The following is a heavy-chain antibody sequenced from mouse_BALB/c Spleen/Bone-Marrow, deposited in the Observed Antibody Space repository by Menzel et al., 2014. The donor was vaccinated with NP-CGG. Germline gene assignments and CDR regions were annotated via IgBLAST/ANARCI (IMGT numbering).Heavy chain of an antibody. CDR3: ARDLDY. CDR1: GYTFTDYA. J-gene: IGHJ2*01. CDR2: ISTYYGDA. Sequence: VQLQQSGAELVRPGVSVKISCKGSGYTFTDYAMHWVKPSHAKSLEWIGVISTYYGDATYNQKFEGKATMTVDKSSSTAYMELARLTSEDSAIYYCARDLDYWGQGTTLTVSS. V-gene: IGHV1S137*01.